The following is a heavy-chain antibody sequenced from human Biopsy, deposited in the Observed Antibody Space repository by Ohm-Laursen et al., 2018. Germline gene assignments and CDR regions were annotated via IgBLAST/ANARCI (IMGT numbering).Heavy chain of an antibody. CDR3: ARDDAVTVIRGLYY. CDR2: IYYSGST. J-gene: IGHJ4*02. V-gene: IGHV4-61*08. D-gene: IGHD2-21*02. Sequence: GTLSLTCTVSGASIISGGHFWNWIRQHPGKGLEWIGYIYYSGSTYYSPSLKSRVTISIDKSKNQFFLKLSSATAEDTAVYYCARDDAVTVIRGLYYWGQGALVTVSS. CDR1: GASIISGGHF.